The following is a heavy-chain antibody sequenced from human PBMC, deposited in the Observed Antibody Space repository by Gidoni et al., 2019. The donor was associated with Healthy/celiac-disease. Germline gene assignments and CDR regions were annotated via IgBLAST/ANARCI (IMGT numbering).Heavy chain of an antibody. V-gene: IGHV3-53*01. Sequence: VQRVQHVGGLLWLGGSLRLSCAASGFSVSSDDMRWVRQATGQGLECVSVIYSGGSTDYADSVKGRFTISIDNSKNTLYLQMNSLRAEYTSVYYCARVVPTASLTPYCYFDLWGRGTLVTVSS. D-gene: IGHD3-9*01. CDR3: ARVVPTASLTPYCYFDL. J-gene: IGHJ2*01. CDR1: GFSVSSDD. CDR2: IYSGGST.